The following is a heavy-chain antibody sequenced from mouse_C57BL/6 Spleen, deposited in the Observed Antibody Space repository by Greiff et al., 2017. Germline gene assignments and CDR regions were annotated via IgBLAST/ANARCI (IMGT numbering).Heavy chain of an antibody. CDR3: ARCYDYDPYYFDY. J-gene: IGHJ2*01. Sequence: VKLKESGAELARPGASVKLSCKASGYTFTSYGISWVKQRTGQGLEWIGEIYPRSGNTYYNEKFKGKATLTADKSSSTAYMELRSLTSEDSAVYFCARCYDYDPYYFDYWGQGTTLTVSS. V-gene: IGHV1-81*01. CDR1: GYTFTSYG. D-gene: IGHD2-4*01. CDR2: IYPRSGNT.